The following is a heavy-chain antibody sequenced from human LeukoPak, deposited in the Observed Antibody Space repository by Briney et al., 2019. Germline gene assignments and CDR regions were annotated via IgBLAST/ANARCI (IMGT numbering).Heavy chain of an antibody. D-gene: IGHD6-13*01. Sequence: GGSLRLSCAASGFTFTSYYMHWVRQAPGKGLEWVANIKQDGSEKYYVDSVKGRFTISRDNAKNSLYLQMNSLRAEDTAVYYCASYAPRYSSSWSGEPAFDIWGQGTMVTVSS. CDR1: GFTFTSYY. V-gene: IGHV3-7*01. CDR3: ASYAPRYSSSWSGEPAFDI. CDR2: IKQDGSEK. J-gene: IGHJ3*02.